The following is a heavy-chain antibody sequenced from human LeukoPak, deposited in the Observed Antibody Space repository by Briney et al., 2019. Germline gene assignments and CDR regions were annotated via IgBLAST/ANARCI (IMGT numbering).Heavy chain of an antibody. D-gene: IGHD3-22*01. CDR2: INTDGSRT. CDR3: ARVLSGSWDWFDP. CDR1: GFTFSSYW. V-gene: IGHV3-74*01. Sequence: PGGSLRLSCAASGFTFSSYWMHWVRQAPGKGLVWVSRINTDGSRTTYADSVKGRFTISRDNAKNTVYLQMNSLRAEDTAVYYCARVLSGSWDWFDPWGQGTLVTVSS. J-gene: IGHJ5*02.